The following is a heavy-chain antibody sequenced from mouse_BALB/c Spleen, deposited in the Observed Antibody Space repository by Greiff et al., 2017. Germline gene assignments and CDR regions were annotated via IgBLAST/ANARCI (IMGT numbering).Heavy chain of an antibody. CDR3: ARIEGMITTRGYFDV. Sequence: QVQQQQPGAELVKPGASVKLSCKASGYTFTSYWMHWVKQRPGQGLEWIGEINPSNGRTNYNEKFKSKATLTVDKSSSTAYMQLSSLTSEDSAVYYCARIEGMITTRGYFDVWGAGTTVTVSS. V-gene: IGHV1S81*02. J-gene: IGHJ1*01. CDR1: GYTFTSYW. D-gene: IGHD2-4*01. CDR2: INPSNGRT.